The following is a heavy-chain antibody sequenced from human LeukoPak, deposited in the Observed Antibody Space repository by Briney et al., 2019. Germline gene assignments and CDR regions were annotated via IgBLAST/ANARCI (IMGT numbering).Heavy chain of an antibody. CDR2: ISSSSSYI. D-gene: IGHD3-10*01. CDR1: GFTFSSYS. Sequence: GGSLRLSCAASGFTFSSYSMNWVRQAPGKGLEWVSSISSSSSYIYYADSVKSRFTISRDNAKNSLYLQMNSLRAEDTAVYYCAKTGQSSGSSDFDYWGQGTLVTVSS. J-gene: IGHJ4*02. V-gene: IGHV3-21*01. CDR3: AKTGQSSGSSDFDY.